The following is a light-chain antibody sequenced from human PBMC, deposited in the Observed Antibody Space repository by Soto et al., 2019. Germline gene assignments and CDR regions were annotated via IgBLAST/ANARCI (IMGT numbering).Light chain of an antibody. CDR3: QQRSDWPWT. J-gene: IGKJ1*01. V-gene: IGKV3-11*01. Sequence: TVLAQSPATLSLSPGERATLSCRASQSVSSYLAWYQQKPGQAPRLLMYEASNRATGIPARFSGGGSGTDFTLTISSLEPEDFAVYYCQQRSDWPWTFGQGTKVDIK. CDR2: EAS. CDR1: QSVSSY.